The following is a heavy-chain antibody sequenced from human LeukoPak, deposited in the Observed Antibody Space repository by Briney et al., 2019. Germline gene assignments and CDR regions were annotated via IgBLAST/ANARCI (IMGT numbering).Heavy chain of an antibody. Sequence: SETLSLTCTVSGYSISSGYYWGWIRQPPGKGLEWIGSIYYSGSTYYNPSLKSRVTISVDTSKNQFSLKLSSVTAADTAVYYCARDYSRLYYYYYYMDVWGKGTTVTVSS. CDR3: ARDYSRLYYYYYYMDV. CDR2: IYYSGST. D-gene: IGHD4-11*01. J-gene: IGHJ6*03. V-gene: IGHV4-38-2*02. CDR1: GYSISSGYY.